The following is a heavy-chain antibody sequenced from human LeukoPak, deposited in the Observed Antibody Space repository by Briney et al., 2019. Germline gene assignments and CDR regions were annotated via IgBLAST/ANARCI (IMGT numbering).Heavy chain of an antibody. Sequence: PGGSLRLSCAASGFTFSSYAMSWVRQAPGKGLEWVSAISGSGGSTYYADSVKGRFTISRDNSKNTLYLQMNSLRAEDTAVYYCAKDQSGTGYYDILTGYLGAFDIWGQGTMVTVSS. J-gene: IGHJ3*02. CDR1: GFTFSSYA. CDR3: AKDQSGTGYYDILTGYLGAFDI. V-gene: IGHV3-23*01. CDR2: ISGSGGST. D-gene: IGHD3-9*01.